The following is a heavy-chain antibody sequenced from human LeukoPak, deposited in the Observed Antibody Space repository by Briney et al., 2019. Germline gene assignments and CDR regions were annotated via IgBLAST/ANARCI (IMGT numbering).Heavy chain of an antibody. V-gene: IGHV1-18*01. CDR2: VSAYAENT. CDR3: ARDCIGCHGFDD. J-gene: IGHJ4*02. D-gene: IGHD2-15*01. CDR1: GYTFTNYG. Sequence: ASVKVSCKASGYTFTNYGISWVRQPPGEGLERMGWVSAYAENTNYVQKVQGRVTMTTETSTSTAYMELRSLRSDDTAVYYCARDCIGCHGFDDWGQGTQVTVSS.